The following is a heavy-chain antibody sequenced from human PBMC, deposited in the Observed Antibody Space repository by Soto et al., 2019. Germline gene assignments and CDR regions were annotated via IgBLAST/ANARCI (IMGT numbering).Heavy chain of an antibody. CDR2: ISSSSSTI. D-gene: IGHD4-4*01. V-gene: IGHV3-48*01. J-gene: IGHJ4*02. CDR3: ARVGTTVGGSY. Sequence: EVQLVESGGGLVQPGGSLRLSCAASGFTFSSYSMNWVRQAPGKGLEWVSYISSSSSTIYYADSVKGRFTISRDNAKNSLYLQMNSLRAEDTAVYYCARVGTTVGGSYWGQGTLVTVSS. CDR1: GFTFSSYS.